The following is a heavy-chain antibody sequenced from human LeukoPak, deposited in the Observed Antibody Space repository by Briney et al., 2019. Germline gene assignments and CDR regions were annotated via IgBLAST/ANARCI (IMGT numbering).Heavy chain of an antibody. J-gene: IGHJ4*02. D-gene: IGHD3-22*01. Sequence: GGSLRLSCAASVFTYSSYGMIWVRQAPGKGLVWVSYISSSGSYIYYADPVKGRFPISRDNDKNSLYLQINRLRAEDRAVYYCARRSGVTMIVVASAGDFDSWGQGTLVTVSS. CDR2: ISSSGSYI. V-gene: IGHV3-21*01. CDR3: ARRSGVTMIVVASAGDFDS. CDR1: VFTYSSYG.